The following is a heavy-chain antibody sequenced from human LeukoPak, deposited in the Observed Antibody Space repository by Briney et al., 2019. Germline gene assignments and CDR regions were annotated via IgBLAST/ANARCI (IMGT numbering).Heavy chain of an antibody. V-gene: IGHV3-23*01. CDR3: AKDQASIFDAFDI. Sequence: GGSLRLSCAASGFTFSAYGMHWVRQAPGKGLEWVSAISGSGGSTYYADSVKGRFTISRDNSKNTLYLQMNSLRAEDTAVYYCAKDQASIFDAFDIWGQGTMVTVSS. CDR1: GFTFSAYG. J-gene: IGHJ3*02. CDR2: ISGSGGST.